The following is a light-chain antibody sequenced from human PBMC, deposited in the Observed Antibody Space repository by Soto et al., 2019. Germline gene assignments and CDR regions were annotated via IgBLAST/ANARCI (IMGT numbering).Light chain of an antibody. CDR1: KLEKKF. J-gene: IGLJ1*01. CDR3: QAWDTTTDV. V-gene: IGLV3-1*01. Sequence: SSELTQPPSVPVSPGQTATITCSGDKLEKKFVCWYQQRPGQSPVLVIYQDDKRPPGIPERFSGSNSGNTATLTIGGTQAVDEAAYYCQAWDTTTDVFGPGTKLTVL. CDR2: QDD.